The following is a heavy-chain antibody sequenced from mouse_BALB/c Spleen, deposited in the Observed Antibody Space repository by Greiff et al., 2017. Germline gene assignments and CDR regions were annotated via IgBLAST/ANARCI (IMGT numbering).Heavy chain of an antibody. CDR2: IDPANGNT. CDR3: AVIYYDYDGAY. V-gene: IGHV14-3*02. Sequence: EVQLQQPGAELVKPGASVKLSCKASGYTFTSYWMHWVKQRPEQGLEWIGRIDPANGNTKYDPKFQGKATITADTSSNTAYLQLSSLTSEDTAVYYCAVIYYDYDGAYWGQGTLVTVSA. CDR1: GYTFTSYW. D-gene: IGHD2-4*01. J-gene: IGHJ3*01.